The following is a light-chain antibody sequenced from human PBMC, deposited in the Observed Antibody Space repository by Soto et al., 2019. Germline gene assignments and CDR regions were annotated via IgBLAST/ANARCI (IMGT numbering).Light chain of an antibody. J-gene: IGKJ2*01. CDR2: WAS. Sequence: DIVMTQSPDSQAVSLGERATINCKSSQSVLYSSNNKSYLAWYQQKPGQPPKLLIYWASTRESGVPDRFSGSGSGTDFTLTISSLQAEDVAVYYSQQYYRTPYTFGQGTKLEIK. CDR1: QSVLYSSNNKSY. V-gene: IGKV4-1*01. CDR3: QQYYRTPYT.